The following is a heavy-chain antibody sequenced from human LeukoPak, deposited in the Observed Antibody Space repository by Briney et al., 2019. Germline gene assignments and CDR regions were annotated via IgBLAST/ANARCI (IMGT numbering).Heavy chain of an antibody. D-gene: IGHD3-10*01. CDR3: ASRPADTTWYGVFDY. CDR2: IFNTGNT. J-gene: IGHJ4*02. V-gene: IGHV4-59*11. CDR1: GASINSHY. Sequence: SETLSLTCSVSGASINSHYWSWIRQPPGKRLKWIGYIFNTGNTNYNPSLASRVTMSVDTSRAQFFLRLSPVTAADTAIYYCASRPADTTWYGVFDYWSQRTLVTVSS.